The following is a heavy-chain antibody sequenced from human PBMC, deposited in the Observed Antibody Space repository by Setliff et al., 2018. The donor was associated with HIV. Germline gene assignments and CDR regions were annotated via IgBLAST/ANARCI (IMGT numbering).Heavy chain of an antibody. CDR3: ARDSLPPPQQYYDFWSGLDS. D-gene: IGHD3-3*01. J-gene: IGHJ4*02. CDR2: IIPMFGTS. Sequence: GASVKVSCKASGGTFSNYAISWVRQAPGQGVEWMGRIIPMFGTSNHAQKFQGRVTLTADKSTDTAYMELRSLRSEDTAVYYCARDSLPPPQQYYDFWSGLDSWGQGTLVTVSS. CDR1: GGTFSNYA. V-gene: IGHV1-69*06.